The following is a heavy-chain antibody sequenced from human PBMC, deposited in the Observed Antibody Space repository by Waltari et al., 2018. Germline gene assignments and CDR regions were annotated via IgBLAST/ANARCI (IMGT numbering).Heavy chain of an antibody. V-gene: IGHV4-30-2*01. CDR2: IYHSGRT. J-gene: IGHJ3*02. CDR1: GGSISSGGYS. CDR3: ARGGVVPAAIGAFDI. D-gene: IGHD2-2*01. Sequence: QLQLQESGSGLVKPSQTLSLTCAVSGGSISSGGYSWSWIRQPPGKGLEWSGYIYHSGRTYSNPSLKSRVTISVDRSKNQFSLKLSSVTAADTAVYYCARGGVVPAAIGAFDIWGQGTMVTVSS.